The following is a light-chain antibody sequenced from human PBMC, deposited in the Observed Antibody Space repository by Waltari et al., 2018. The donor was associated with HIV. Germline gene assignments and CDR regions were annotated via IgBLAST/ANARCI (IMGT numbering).Light chain of an antibody. Sequence: IVLTQSPGTLSLSPGDRATLSCRASQSLSSTYLAWYQQKPGQAPRLLIFGVASRATGIPDRVSGFGSGTYFTLTISRLEPEDSAVYYCQYLGTFGQGTKMEIK. V-gene: IGKV3-20*01. J-gene: IGKJ1*01. CDR3: QYLGT. CDR1: QSLSSTY. CDR2: GVA.